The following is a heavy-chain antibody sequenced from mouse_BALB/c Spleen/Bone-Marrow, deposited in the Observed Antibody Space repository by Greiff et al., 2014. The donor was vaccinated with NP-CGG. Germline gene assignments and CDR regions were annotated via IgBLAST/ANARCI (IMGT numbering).Heavy chain of an antibody. CDR1: GYTFTEFI. CDR2: FYPGSDSI. CDR3: ARHLYYFDY. V-gene: IGHV1-62-2*01. Sequence: QVQLKESGAGLMKPGASVRLSCKASGYTFTEFIIHWVKQRSGQGLEWIGWFYPGSDSIKYNEKFKDKATLTADISSSTVYMELSRLTSEDSAVYFCARHLYYFDYWGQGTTLTVSS. J-gene: IGHJ2*01.